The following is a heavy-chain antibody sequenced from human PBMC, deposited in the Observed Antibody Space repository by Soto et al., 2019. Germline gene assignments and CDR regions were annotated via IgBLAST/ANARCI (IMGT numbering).Heavy chain of an antibody. CDR2: IKSKTDGGTT. D-gene: IGHD6-13*01. CDR1: GFTFSNAW. CDR3: TTIAAAGQFDY. J-gene: IGHJ4*02. Sequence: GSLGLTCSASGFTFSNAWMSWVRQAPGKGLEWVGRIKSKTDGGTTDYAAPVKGRFTISRDDSKNTLYLQMNSLKTADTAVYYCTTIAAAGQFDYWGQGTLVTVYS. V-gene: IGHV3-15*01.